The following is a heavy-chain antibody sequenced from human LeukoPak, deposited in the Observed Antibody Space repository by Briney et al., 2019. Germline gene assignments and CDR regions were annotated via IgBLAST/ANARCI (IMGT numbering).Heavy chain of an antibody. CDR3: ARGVEMATIGMWRSPRDRHYFDY. CDR2: IYHSGST. Sequence: SQTLSLTCAVSGGSISSGGYSWSWIRQPPGKGLEWIGYIYHSGSTYYNPSLKSRVTISVDRSKNQFSLKLSSVTAADTAVYYCARGVEMATIGMWRSPRDRHYFDYWGQGTLVTVSS. J-gene: IGHJ4*02. D-gene: IGHD5-12*01. CDR1: GGSISSGGYS. V-gene: IGHV4-30-2*01.